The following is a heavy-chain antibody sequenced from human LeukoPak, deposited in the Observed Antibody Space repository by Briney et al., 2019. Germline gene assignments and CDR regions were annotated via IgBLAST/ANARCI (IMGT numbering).Heavy chain of an antibody. Sequence: QPGGSLRLSCAASGFTFSSYWMSWVRQAPGKGLEWVANIKQDGSEKYYVDSVKGRFTISRDNAKNSLYLQMNSLRAEHTAVYYCARGGGGHYYDSSGYYYFGYFQHWGQGTLVTVSS. CDR1: GFTFSSYW. CDR2: IKQDGSEK. CDR3: ARGGGGHYYDSSGYYYFGYFQH. V-gene: IGHV3-7*01. D-gene: IGHD3-22*01. J-gene: IGHJ1*01.